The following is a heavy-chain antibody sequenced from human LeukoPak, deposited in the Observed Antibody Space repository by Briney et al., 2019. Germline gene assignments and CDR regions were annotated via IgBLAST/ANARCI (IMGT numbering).Heavy chain of an antibody. Sequence: SETLSLTCTVSGGSISGYYWSWIRQPPGKGLEWIGEINHSGSTNYNPSLKSRVTISVDTSKNQFSLKLSSVTAADTAVYYCARGGSVPDYFDYWGQGTLVTVSS. CDR1: GGSISGYY. D-gene: IGHD3-10*01. CDR3: ARGGSVPDYFDY. CDR2: INHSGST. V-gene: IGHV4-34*01. J-gene: IGHJ4*02.